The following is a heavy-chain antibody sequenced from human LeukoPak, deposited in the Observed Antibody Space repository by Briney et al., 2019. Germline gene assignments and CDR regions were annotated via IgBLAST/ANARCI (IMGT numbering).Heavy chain of an antibody. Sequence: GGSLRLSCAAPEFTFSSYWMHWVRQAPGKGLMWVSRINSDGSRINYADSVKGRFTISRDNAKNTLYLQMNSLRDEDTAVYYCARATSYSYGMDVWGQGTTVTVSS. D-gene: IGHD2-21*01. CDR1: EFTFSSYW. CDR2: INSDGSRI. V-gene: IGHV3-74*01. J-gene: IGHJ6*02. CDR3: ARATSYSYGMDV.